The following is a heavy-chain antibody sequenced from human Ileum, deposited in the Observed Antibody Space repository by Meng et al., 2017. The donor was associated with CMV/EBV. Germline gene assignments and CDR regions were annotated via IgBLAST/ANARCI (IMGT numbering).Heavy chain of an antibody. CDR1: GPTFSHSW. V-gene: IGHV3-7*01. Sequence: GGSLRLSCAASGPTFSHSWMTWVRQAPGKGLEWVANIKEDGGEPHYVDAVKGRFTISRDNTRNSVYLQMNTLRVEDTAVYHCARDVGWFRIDPWGQGTQVTVSS. D-gene: IGHD6-19*01. J-gene: IGHJ5*02. CDR3: ARDVGWFRIDP. CDR2: IKEDGGEP.